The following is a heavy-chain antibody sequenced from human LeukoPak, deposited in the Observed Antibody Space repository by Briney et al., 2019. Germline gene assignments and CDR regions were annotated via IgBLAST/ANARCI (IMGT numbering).Heavy chain of an antibody. D-gene: IGHD5-18*01. CDR1: GYTFTSYD. Sequence: ASVKVSCKASGYTFTSYDINWVRQATGQGLEWMGWMNPNSGNTDYAQKFQGRVTMTRDMSTSTVYMELSSLRSEDTAVYYCARAGYSYGPNDYWGQGTLVTVSS. V-gene: IGHV1-8*02. CDR2: MNPNSGNT. J-gene: IGHJ4*02. CDR3: ARAGYSYGPNDY.